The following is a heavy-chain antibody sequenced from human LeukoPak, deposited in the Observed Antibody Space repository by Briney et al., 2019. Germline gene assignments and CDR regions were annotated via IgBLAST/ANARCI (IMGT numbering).Heavy chain of an antibody. V-gene: IGHV3-21*01. Sequence: GGSLRLSCAASGFTFSSYSMNWVRQAPGKGLEWVSSISSSSSYIYYADSVKGRFTISRDNAKNSLYLQMNSLRAEDTAVYYCAGDRYGSGSPTGYWGQGTLVTVSS. CDR1: GFTFSSYS. CDR3: AGDRYGSGSPTGY. J-gene: IGHJ4*02. CDR2: ISSSSSYI. D-gene: IGHD3-10*01.